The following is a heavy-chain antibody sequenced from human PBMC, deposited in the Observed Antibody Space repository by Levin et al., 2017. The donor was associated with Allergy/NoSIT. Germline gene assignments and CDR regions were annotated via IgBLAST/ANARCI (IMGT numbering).Heavy chain of an antibody. Sequence: PGGSLRLSCAASGFTVSSNYMSWVRQAPGKGLEWVSVIYSGGDTYYADSVKGRFTISRDNSKNTLYLQMNSLRAEDTAVYYCARDARSTLHPGMDVWGQGTTVTVSS. V-gene: IGHV3-66*01. J-gene: IGHJ6*02. CDR2: IYSGGDT. CDR3: ARDARSTLHPGMDV. D-gene: IGHD4-11*01. CDR1: GFTVSSNY.